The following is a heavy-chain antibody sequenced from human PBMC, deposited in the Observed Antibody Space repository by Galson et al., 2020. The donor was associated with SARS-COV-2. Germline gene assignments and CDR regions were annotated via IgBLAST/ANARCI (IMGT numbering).Heavy chain of an antibody. Sequence: GGSLRLSCAASGFTFSSYAMSWVRQAPGKGLEWVSAISGSGGSTYYADSVKGRFTISRDNSKNTLYLQMNSLRAEDTAVYYCAKVASNYYGSSGYWGYWGQGTLVTVSS. CDR1: GFTFSSYA. D-gene: IGHD3-22*01. CDR2: ISGSGGST. V-gene: IGHV3-23*01. J-gene: IGHJ4*02. CDR3: AKVASNYYGSSGYWGY.